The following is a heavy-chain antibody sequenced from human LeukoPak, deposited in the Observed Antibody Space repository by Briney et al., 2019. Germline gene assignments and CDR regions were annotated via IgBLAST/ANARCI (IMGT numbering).Heavy chain of an antibody. CDR2: ILPAGKES. J-gene: IGHJ4*02. CDR1: GYSFSTNM. V-gene: IGHV3-7*01. Sequence: GGSLRLSCVLSGYSFSTNMMTWVRQAPGKGLEWVATILPAGKESYRVDSVKGRFIISRDNAKNSLFLEMNSLRHDDTALYYCMSAHGYWGQGTLVTVSS. CDR3: MSAHGY.